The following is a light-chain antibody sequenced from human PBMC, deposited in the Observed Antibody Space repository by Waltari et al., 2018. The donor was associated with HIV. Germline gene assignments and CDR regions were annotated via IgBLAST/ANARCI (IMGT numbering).Light chain of an antibody. CDR2: SNN. CDR1: NSNVGSNT. J-gene: IGLJ3*02. Sequence: QSVFTQPPSAPGTPGRRVPISCSGHNSNVGSNTVNWYRQVPGTAPKLLMFSNNQRPSGVPDRFSGSKSGTSASLAIRGLKSEDEADYYCAARDDSLNAWVFGGGTKVTVL. V-gene: IGLV1-44*01. CDR3: AARDDSLNAWV.